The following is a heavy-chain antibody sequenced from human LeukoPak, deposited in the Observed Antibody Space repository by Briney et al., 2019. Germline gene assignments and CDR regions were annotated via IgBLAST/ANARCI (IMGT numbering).Heavy chain of an antibody. J-gene: IGHJ5*01. D-gene: IGHD6-13*01. CDR3: ARAYSSSWYDF. CDR1: GFTFSSYA. Sequence: GGSLRLSCAASGFTFSSYAMSWVRQAPGKGLEWVSGISSSGSGGSTYYADSVKGRFTISRDNSKNTLYLQINSVRAEDTAVYYCARAYSSSWYDFWGQGTLDTVSS. CDR2: ISSSGSGGST. V-gene: IGHV3-23*01.